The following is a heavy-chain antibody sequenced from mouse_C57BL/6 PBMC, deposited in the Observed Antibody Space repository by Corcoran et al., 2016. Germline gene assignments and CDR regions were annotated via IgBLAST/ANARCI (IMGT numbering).Heavy chain of an antibody. J-gene: IGHJ3*01. Sequence: EEQLQHSGPELVTPGASVKISCKACEYTFTDYYMNWVKQCHGKSHEWIGDINPNNGGTSYNQKFKGKATLTVDKSSSTAYMELRSLTSEDSAVYYCARSEYVAWFAYWGQGTLVTVSA. D-gene: IGHD2-14*01. V-gene: IGHV1-26*01. CDR1: EYTFTDYY. CDR3: ARSEYVAWFAY. CDR2: INPNNGGT.